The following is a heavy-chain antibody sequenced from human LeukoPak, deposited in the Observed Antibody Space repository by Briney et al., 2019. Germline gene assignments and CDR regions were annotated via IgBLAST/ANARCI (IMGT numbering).Heavy chain of an antibody. V-gene: IGHV3-11*04. J-gene: IGHJ4*02. CDR2: VSSSDNII. D-gene: IGHD3-9*01. CDR1: GFTFSDYD. CDR3: ARSGWYYDILTGFDY. Sequence: GGSLRLSCAASGFTFSDYDMSWIRQAPGKGLEWVSYVSSSDNIIYYADSVKGRFTISRDNAKNSLYLQMNSLRAEDTAVYYCARSGWYYDILTGFDYWGQGTLVTVSS.